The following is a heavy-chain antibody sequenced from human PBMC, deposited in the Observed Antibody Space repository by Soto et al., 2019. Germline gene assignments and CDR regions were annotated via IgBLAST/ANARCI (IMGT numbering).Heavy chain of an antibody. J-gene: IGHJ6*02. CDR3: ESPIEDMDYDMDV. Sequence: PGESLKISCKGSGYSFTSYWIGWVRQMPGKGLEWMGIIYPGDSDTRYSPSFQGQVTISADKSISTAYLQWSSLKASDNAMYYCESPIEDMDYDMDVWGQGTTVTVSS. D-gene: IGHD2-15*01. V-gene: IGHV5-51*01. CDR2: IYPGDSDT. CDR1: GYSFTSYW.